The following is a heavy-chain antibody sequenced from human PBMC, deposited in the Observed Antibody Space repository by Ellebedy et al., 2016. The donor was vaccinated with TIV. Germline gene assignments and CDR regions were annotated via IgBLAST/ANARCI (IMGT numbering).Heavy chain of an antibody. CDR1: GGSISSGGYY. D-gene: IGHD5-18*01. J-gene: IGHJ2*01. CDR2: IYYSGST. V-gene: IGHV4-31*01. Sequence: MPSETLSLTCTVSGGSISSGGYYWSWIRQHPGKGLEWIGYIYYSGSTYYNPSLKSLVTISVDTSKNQFSLKLSSVTAADTAVYYCARVDTAMVFFDLWGRGTLVTVSS. CDR3: ARVDTAMVFFDL.